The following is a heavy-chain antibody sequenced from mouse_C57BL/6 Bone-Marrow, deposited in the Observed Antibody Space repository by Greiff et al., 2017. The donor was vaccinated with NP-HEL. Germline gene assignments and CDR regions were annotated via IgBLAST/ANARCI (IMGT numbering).Heavy chain of an antibody. D-gene: IGHD1-1*01. J-gene: IGHJ4*01. CDR3: ARGPITTVVAPYAMDY. CDR2: INPGSGGT. V-gene: IGHV1-54*01. CDR1: GYAFTNYL. Sequence: VKLQQSGAELVRPGTSVKVSCKASGYAFTNYLIEWVKQRPGQGLEWIGVINPGSGGTNYNEKFKGKATLTADKSSSTAYMQLSSLTSEDSAVYFCARGPITTVVAPYAMDYWGQGTSVTVSS.